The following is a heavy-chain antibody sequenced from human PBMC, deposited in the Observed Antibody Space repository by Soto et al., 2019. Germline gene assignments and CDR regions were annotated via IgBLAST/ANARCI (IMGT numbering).Heavy chain of an antibody. D-gene: IGHD6-6*01. CDR3: AKGLVFYLGSCFDF. J-gene: IGHJ4*02. Sequence: EVQLLESGGGLIQPGGSLRLSCAASGFTFSSYAMSWVRQAPGKGLEWVSAISGSGGSTYYADSVKGRFTISRDNSKNTLYLQMNSLXAXDTAVXXCAKGLVFYLGSCFDFWGQGTLVTVSS. CDR2: ISGSGGST. CDR1: GFTFSSYA. V-gene: IGHV3-23*01.